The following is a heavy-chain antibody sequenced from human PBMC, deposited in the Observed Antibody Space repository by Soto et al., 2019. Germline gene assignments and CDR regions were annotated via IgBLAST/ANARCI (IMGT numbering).Heavy chain of an antibody. J-gene: IGHJ3*01. V-gene: IGHV3-64D*06. Sequence: PAGSLRLSCAASGFTFSSYAMPWARQAQGKGLEYVSAISSNGGSTYYADSVKGRFTISRDNSKNTLYLQMSSLRAEDNAVYYCVKAPRGDRAFDVWGQGTMVTVSS. CDR1: GFTFSSYA. D-gene: IGHD4-17*01. CDR2: ISSNGGST. CDR3: VKAPRGDRAFDV.